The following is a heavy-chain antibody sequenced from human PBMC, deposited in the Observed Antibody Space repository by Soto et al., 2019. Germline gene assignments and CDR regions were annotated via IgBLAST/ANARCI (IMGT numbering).Heavy chain of an antibody. CDR3: TTDITKMTTYYDFWSGYYDGIYFDY. J-gene: IGHJ4*02. D-gene: IGHD3-3*01. CDR1: GFTFSNAW. CDR2: IKSKTDGGTT. V-gene: IGHV3-15*07. Sequence: GGSLRLSCAASGFTFSNAWMNWVRQAPGKGLEWVGRIKSKTDGGTTDYAAPVKGRFTISRDDSKNTLYLQMNSLKTEDTAVYYCTTDITKMTTYYDFWSGYYDGIYFDYWGQGTLVTVSS.